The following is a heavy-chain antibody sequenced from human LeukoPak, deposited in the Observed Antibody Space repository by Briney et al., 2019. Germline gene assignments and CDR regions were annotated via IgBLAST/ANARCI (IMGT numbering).Heavy chain of an antibody. CDR2: IIPIFGTA. CDR1: GGTFSSYA. Sequence: ASVKVSCKASGGTFSSYAISWVRQAPGQGLEWMGGIIPIFGTANYAQKFQGRVTITADESTSTAYMELSSLRAGDTAVYYCARASPYGSGSSFDYWGQGTLVTVSS. V-gene: IGHV1-69*13. J-gene: IGHJ4*02. CDR3: ARASPYGSGSSFDY. D-gene: IGHD3-10*01.